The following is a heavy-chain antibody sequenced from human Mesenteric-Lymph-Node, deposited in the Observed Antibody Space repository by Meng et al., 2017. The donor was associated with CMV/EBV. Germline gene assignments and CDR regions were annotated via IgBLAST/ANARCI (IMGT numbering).Heavy chain of an antibody. J-gene: IGHJ4*02. CDR3: AHTGGSGSFPY. CDR2: IYWDDDK. Sequence: STFSGFSLRSSGVGVGWIRQPPGKALEWLALIYWDDDKLYSPSLKSRLTITKGTSKNQVVLTMTNMDPLDTATHYCAHTGGSGSFPYWGQGILVTVSS. CDR1: GFSLRSSGVG. V-gene: IGHV2-5*02. D-gene: IGHD3-10*01.